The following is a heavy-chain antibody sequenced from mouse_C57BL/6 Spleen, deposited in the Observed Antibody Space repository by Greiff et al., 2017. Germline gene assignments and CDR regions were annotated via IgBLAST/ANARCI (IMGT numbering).Heavy chain of an antibody. CDR3: ARERDSAMDY. Sequence: VMLVESGAELVRPGTSVKVSCKASGYAFTNYLIEWVKQRPGQGLEWIGVINPGSGGTNYNEKFKGKATLTADKSSSTAYMQLSSLTSEDSAVYFCARERDSAMDYWGQGTSVTVSS. CDR1: GYAFTNYL. V-gene: IGHV1-54*01. CDR2: INPGSGGT. J-gene: IGHJ4*01.